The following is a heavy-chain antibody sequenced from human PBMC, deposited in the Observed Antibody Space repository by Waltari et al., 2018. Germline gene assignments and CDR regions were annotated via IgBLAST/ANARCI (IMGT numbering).Heavy chain of an antibody. CDR3: ARGDYYDSSGYVY. CDR1: GYTFTGDY. Sequence: QVQLVQSGAAVQKPGSTVKVSCKSSGYTFTGDYMHWVRQAPGQGLELLGWINPNSGGTNYAQKYQGKVSMTRDTAISTADMELSRLRSDDTAVYDCARGDYYDSSGYVYWGQGTLVTVSS. J-gene: IGHJ4*02. CDR2: INPNSGGT. D-gene: IGHD3-22*01. V-gene: IGHV1-2*02.